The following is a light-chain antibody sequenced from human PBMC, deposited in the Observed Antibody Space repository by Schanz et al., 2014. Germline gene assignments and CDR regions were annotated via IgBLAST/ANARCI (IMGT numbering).Light chain of an antibody. CDR3: QQYNSYWGT. J-gene: IGKJ1*01. CDR1: QSISSW. CDR2: LAS. V-gene: IGKV1-5*03. Sequence: DIQMTQSPSTLSASVGDRVTITCRASQSISSWVAWYQQKPGKAPKLLIYLASSLESGVPSRFSGSGSGTEFTLTISSLQPDDFATYYCQQYNSYWGTFGQGTKVEIK.